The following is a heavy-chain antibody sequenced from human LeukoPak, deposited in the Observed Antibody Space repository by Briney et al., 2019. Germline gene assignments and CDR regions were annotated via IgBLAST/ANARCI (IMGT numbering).Heavy chain of an antibody. CDR2: INHSGST. D-gene: IGHD6-13*01. J-gene: IGHJ4*02. Sequence: SETLSLTCAVYGGSFSGYYWSWIRQPPGKGLEWIGEINHSGSTNYNPSLKSRVTISVDTSKNQFSLKLSSVTAADTAVYYCARLIVAAAVDYWGQGTLVTVSS. CDR3: ARLIVAAAVDY. V-gene: IGHV4-34*01. CDR1: GGSFSGYY.